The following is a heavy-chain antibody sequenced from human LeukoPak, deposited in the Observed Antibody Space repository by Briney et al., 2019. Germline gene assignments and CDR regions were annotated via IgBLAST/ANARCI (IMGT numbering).Heavy chain of an antibody. CDR3: ARGGHRQKEF. V-gene: IGHV3-7*01. J-gene: IGHJ4*02. CDR1: GFTFSNYW. Sequence: GGSLRLSCAASGFTFSNYWMSWVRQSPGKGLEWVAIIKQDGSDKYYVDSVKGNFTISRDNAKNSLYLQMSSLRAEDTAVYYCARGGHRQKEFWGQGTPVTVSS. D-gene: IGHD3-10*01. CDR2: IKQDGSDK.